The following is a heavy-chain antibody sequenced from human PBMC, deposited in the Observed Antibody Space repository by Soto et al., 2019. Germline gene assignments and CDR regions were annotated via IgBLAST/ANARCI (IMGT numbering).Heavy chain of an antibody. CDR1: GYTFISYY. CDR3: ASDEYSHGQSSSTEPDY. Sequence: GASVKVSCKASGYTFISYYMHWVRQAPGQGLEWMGIINPSDGSTTYAQKFQGRVTMTRDTSTSTVYLELSSLRSEDTAVYYCASDEYSHGQSSSTEPDYWGQGTLVTVSS. CDR2: INPSDGST. J-gene: IGHJ4*02. D-gene: IGHD5-18*01. V-gene: IGHV1-46*01.